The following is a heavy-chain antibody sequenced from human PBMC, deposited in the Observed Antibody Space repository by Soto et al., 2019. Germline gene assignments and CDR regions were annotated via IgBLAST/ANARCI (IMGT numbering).Heavy chain of an antibody. V-gene: IGHV3-21*01. CDR3: ARDPAGAGGYYYDYMDV. D-gene: IGHD7-27*01. Sequence: EVQLVESGGGLVKPGGSLRLSCAASGFTFSSYSMNWVRQAPGKGLEWVSSISSSSSYIYYADSVKGRFTISRDNAKNSLYLQMNSLRGEDTAVYYCARDPAGAGGYYYDYMDVWGKGTTVTVSS. CDR1: GFTFSSYS. J-gene: IGHJ6*03. CDR2: ISSSSSYI.